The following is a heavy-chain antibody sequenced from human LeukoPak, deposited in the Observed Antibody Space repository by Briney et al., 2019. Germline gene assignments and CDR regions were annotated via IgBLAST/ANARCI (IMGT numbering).Heavy chain of an antibody. D-gene: IGHD3-9*01. CDR3: ARLGILTKYIDY. CDR1: GFSFPSYW. J-gene: IGHJ4*02. Sequence: PGESLKISCKGSGFSFPSYWIGWVRQMPGKGLEWMGNIYPGDSDTSYSPSFRGQVTISADNSISTAYLHWSSLKASDTAMYYCARLGILTKYIDYWGQGTLVTVSS. V-gene: IGHV5-51*01. CDR2: IYPGDSDT.